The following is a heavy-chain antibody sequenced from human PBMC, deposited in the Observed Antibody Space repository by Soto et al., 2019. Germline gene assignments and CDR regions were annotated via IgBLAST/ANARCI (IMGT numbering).Heavy chain of an antibody. Sequence: PSETLSLTCTVSGGSISSSSYYWGWIRQPPGKGLEWIGSIYYSGSTYYNPSLKSRVTISVDTSKNQFSLKLSSVTAADTAVYYCARHSPEKAYYDYIWGSYPEPYYFDYWGQGTLVTVSS. CDR2: IYYSGST. CDR1: GGSISSSSYY. CDR3: ARHSPEKAYYDYIWGSYPEPYYFDY. J-gene: IGHJ4*02. V-gene: IGHV4-39*01. D-gene: IGHD3-16*02.